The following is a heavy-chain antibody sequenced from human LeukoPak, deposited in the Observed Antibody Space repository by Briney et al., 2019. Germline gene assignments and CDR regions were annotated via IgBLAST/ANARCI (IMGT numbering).Heavy chain of an antibody. J-gene: IGHJ4*02. Sequence: PGGSLRLSCAASGFTFVDYAMHWVWQAPGKGLEWVSGISWNSGSITYADSVKGRFTISRDNAKNSLYLQMNSLRAEDTALYYCAKGLYSSSWYYFDYWGQGTLVTVSS. D-gene: IGHD6-13*01. CDR3: AKGLYSSSWYYFDY. CDR2: ISWNSGSI. V-gene: IGHV3-9*01. CDR1: GFTFVDYA.